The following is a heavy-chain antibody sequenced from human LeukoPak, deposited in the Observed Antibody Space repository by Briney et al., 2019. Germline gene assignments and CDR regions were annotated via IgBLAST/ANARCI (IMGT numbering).Heavy chain of an antibody. Sequence: ASVKVSCKASGGTFSSYAISWVRQAPGQGLEWMGGIIPIFGTANYAQKFQGRVTITADESTSTAYMELSSLRSEDTAVYYCAREQSGDSSGYYYSFDDYWGQGTLVTVSS. CDR3: AREQSGDSSGYYYSFDDY. V-gene: IGHV1-69*13. J-gene: IGHJ4*02. CDR2: IIPIFGTA. D-gene: IGHD3-22*01. CDR1: GGTFSSYA.